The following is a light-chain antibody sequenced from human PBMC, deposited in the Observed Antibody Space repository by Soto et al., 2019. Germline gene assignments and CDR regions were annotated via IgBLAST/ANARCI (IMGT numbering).Light chain of an antibody. CDR1: QSVSSSS. V-gene: IGKV3-20*01. CDR2: EAS. J-gene: IGKJ1*01. Sequence: EIVLTQSPGTLSLSPGERATLSCRASQSVSSSSLAWYQQHPGQAPRLLIYEASSRATGIPDRFSGSGSGTDFTLTISRLEPEDFAVYYCQQYRTFGQGTKVDIK. CDR3: QQYRT.